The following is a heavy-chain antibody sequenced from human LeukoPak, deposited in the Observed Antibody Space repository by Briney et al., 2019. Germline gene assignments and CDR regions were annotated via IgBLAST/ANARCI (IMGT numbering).Heavy chain of an antibody. CDR3: ARARSMGVGGVIRY. CDR2: IKQDGSEK. D-gene: IGHD3-16*01. J-gene: IGHJ4*02. CDR1: GFTFSSYW. V-gene: IGHV3-7*01. Sequence: GGSLRLSCAASGFTFSSYWMSWVRQAPGKGLEWVANIKQDGSEKYYVDSVKGRFTISRDNAKNSLYLQMNSLRAEDTAVYYCARARSMGVGGVIRYWGQGTLVTVSS.